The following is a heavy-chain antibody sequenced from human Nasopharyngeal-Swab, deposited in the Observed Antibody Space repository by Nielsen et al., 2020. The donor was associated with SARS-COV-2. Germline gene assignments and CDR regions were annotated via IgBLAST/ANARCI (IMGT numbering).Heavy chain of an antibody. D-gene: IGHD2-21*01. CDR2: IKKDGSEK. Sequence: WIRQPPGKGLEWVANIKKDGSEKYYVDSVKGRFTISRDNAKNSLYLQMNSLRAEDTAVYYCARGYCGGACPEGYWGQGTLVTVYS. CDR3: ARGYCGGACPEGY. J-gene: IGHJ4*02. V-gene: IGHV3-7*03.